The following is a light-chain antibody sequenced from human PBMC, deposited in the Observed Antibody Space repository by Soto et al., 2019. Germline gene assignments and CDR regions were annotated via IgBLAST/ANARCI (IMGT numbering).Light chain of an antibody. CDR2: DVS. V-gene: IGLV2-14*01. J-gene: IGLJ2*01. CDR1: SSDVGGYNY. CDR3: SSYTSSSTPVV. Sequence: QSALTQPASVSGSPGQSITISCTGTSSDVGGYNYVSWYQQYPGKAPKLMIYDVSNRHSGVSNRFSGSKPGNTASLTISGLQADDEADYYRSSYTSSSTPVVFGGGTKLTVL.